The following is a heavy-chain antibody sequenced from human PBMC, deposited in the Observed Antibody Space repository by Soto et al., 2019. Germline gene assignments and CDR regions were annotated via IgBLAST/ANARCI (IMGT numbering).Heavy chain of an antibody. D-gene: IGHD1-26*01. CDR2: IYWNDER. V-gene: IGHV2-5*01. CDR3: ARALREGLPIYYFDS. Sequence: EVGPTLVNPTQTLTLTCTLSGFSLDTSGVGVGWIRQPPGKTLEWLSLIYWNDERSYNTSLKSRLTISRDTSKSQVVLTMTNVDPVDTGTYFCARALREGLPIYYFDSWGQGTLVTVSS. J-gene: IGHJ4*02. CDR1: GFSLDTSGVG.